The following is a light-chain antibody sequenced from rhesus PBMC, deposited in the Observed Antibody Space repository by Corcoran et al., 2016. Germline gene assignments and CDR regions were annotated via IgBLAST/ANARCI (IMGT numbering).Light chain of an antibody. CDR3: SSSASTSSYI. CDR2: EVS. J-gene: IGLJ1*01. V-gene: IGLV2-13*03. CDR1: SSDIGGYNR. Sequence: QAAPTQSPSVSGSPGQSVTISCTGTSSDIGGYNRVSWYQQLPGKAPKLMIYEVSKRPSGVSDRFSGSKSGNTASLSISGLPTEDEAHYYCSSSASTSSYIFGGGTRLTVL.